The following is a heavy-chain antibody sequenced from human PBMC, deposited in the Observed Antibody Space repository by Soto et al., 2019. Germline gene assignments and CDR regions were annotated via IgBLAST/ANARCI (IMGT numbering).Heavy chain of an antibody. D-gene: IGHD4-17*01. V-gene: IGHV1-69*06. CDR1: GGPFSSYA. CDR3: ASATVVSPVPCGMDV. CDR2: IIPIYGTA. J-gene: IGHJ6*02. Sequence: QVQLVQSGAEVKKPGSSVKVSCKASGGPFSSYAFSWVRQAPGQGLEWMGGIIPIYGTATYARKFQGRATITADKSTNSAYMDLSSLRSEDTAVYYCASATVVSPVPCGMDVWGQGATVTVSS.